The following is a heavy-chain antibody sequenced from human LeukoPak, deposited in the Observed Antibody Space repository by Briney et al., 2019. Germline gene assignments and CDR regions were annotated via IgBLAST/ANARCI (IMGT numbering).Heavy chain of an antibody. CDR3: AREPHYYDSSGYYTPYTDY. CDR2: ISSEGSKK. CDR1: GFSFSSFS. D-gene: IGHD3-22*01. J-gene: IGHJ4*02. Sequence: PGGSLRLYCAASGFSFSSFSIHWVRQALGKGLEWVAVISSEGSKKFYADSVEGRFTISRDNSKNTVYLQMNSLGAEDTAVYYCAREPHYYDSSGYYTPYTDYWGQGTLVTVSA. V-gene: IGHV3-30-3*01.